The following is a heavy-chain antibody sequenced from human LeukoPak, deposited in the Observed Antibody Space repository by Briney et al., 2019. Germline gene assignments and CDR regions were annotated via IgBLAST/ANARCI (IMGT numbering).Heavy chain of an antibody. Sequence: GESLKISCKGSGDTYTNYWIGWVRQMPGKGLEWMGIIYLDDSDTKYSPSFQGQVTLSADQSISTAYLQWSSLKASDTAMYYCATMAPIFHDRSPYDSSGYHYFDYWGQGTLVTVSP. V-gene: IGHV5-51*01. D-gene: IGHD3-22*01. CDR2: IYLDDSDT. CDR3: ATMAPIFHDRSPYDSSGYHYFDY. CDR1: GDTYTNYW. J-gene: IGHJ4*02.